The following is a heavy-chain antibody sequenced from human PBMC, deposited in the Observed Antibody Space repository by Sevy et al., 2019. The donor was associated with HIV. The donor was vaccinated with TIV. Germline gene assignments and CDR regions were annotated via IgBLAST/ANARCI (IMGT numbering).Heavy chain of an antibody. D-gene: IGHD1-26*01. J-gene: IGHJ6*02. CDR1: GFTFGDYT. Sequence: GGSLRLSCTPSGFTFGDYTMTWVRQAPGKGLEGVAFIRGKPYGGTTEYAASVKGRFSISRDDSKSIAYLQMNSLKIEDTGVYYCTRVEGAADWGMDVWGQGTTVTVSS. CDR2: IRGKPYGGTT. CDR3: TRVEGAADWGMDV. V-gene: IGHV3-49*04.